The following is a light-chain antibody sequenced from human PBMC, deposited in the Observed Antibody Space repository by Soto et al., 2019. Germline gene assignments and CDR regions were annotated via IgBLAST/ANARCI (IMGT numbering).Light chain of an antibody. CDR2: EVS. V-gene: IGLV2-14*01. CDR3: SSYTSSSTL. CDR1: SSDVGAYNY. J-gene: IGLJ2*01. Sequence: QSALTQPASVSGSPGQSITISCTGTSSDVGAYNYVSWYQQYPGKAPKLMIYEVSNRPSGVSNRFSGSKSGNTASLTISGLQAEDEADYYCSSYTSSSTLFGGGTQLTVL.